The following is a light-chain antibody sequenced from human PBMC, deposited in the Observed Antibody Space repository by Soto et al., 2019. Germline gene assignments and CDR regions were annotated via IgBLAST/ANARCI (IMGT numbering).Light chain of an antibody. CDR2: GVN. CDR3: SSYTRSSTVI. CDR1: SSDVGGYNY. V-gene: IGLV2-14*01. Sequence: QLVLTQPASVSGSPGQSITISCTGTSSDVGGYNYVSWYQQHPGKAPKLLIYGVNNRPSGVSNRFSGSKSGNTASLTISGLQAEDEADYYCSSYTRSSTVIFGGGTKLTVL. J-gene: IGLJ2*01.